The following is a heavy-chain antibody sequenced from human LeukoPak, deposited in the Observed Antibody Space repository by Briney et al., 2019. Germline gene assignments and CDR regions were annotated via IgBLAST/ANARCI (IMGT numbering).Heavy chain of an antibody. J-gene: IGHJ4*02. CDR1: GFTFSSYV. Sequence: PGGSLRLSCAASGFTFSSYVMNWVRQAPGKGLEWVSVIYTGGGTDHADSVKGRFTISRDNSKNTLSLQMNSLRADDTAIYYCTRSGYRHPYHFESWGQGTLVIVSS. V-gene: IGHV3-53*01. CDR3: TRSGYRHPYHFES. D-gene: IGHD3-22*01. CDR2: IYTGGGT.